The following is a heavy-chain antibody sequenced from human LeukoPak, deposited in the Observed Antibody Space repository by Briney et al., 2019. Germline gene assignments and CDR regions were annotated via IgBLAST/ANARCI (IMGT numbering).Heavy chain of an antibody. CDR2: ISGSGGST. CDR3: AIGKQLSQYDI. D-gene: IGHD6-19*01. Sequence: GGSLRLSCAASGSAFCTSAMTGTRQAPGKGLEWVSAISGSGGSTYYADSVKGRFTISRDNSKNTLYLQMNSLRAEDTAVYYHAIGKQLSQYDIWGQGTMVTVSS. CDR1: GSAFCTSA. J-gene: IGHJ3*02. V-gene: IGHV3-23*01.